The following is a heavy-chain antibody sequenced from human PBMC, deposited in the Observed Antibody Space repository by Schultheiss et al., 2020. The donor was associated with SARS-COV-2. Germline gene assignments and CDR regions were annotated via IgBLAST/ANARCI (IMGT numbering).Heavy chain of an antibody. CDR2: IYHSGST. D-gene: IGHD3-22*01. V-gene: IGHV4-30-2*01. CDR3: ARENRGYDSSGIDY. CDR1: GGSISSGGYS. Sequence: LRLSCAVSGGSISSGGYSWSWIRQPPGKGLEWIGYIYHSGSTYYNPSLKSRVTISVDRSKNQFSLKLSSVTAADTAVYYCARENRGYDSSGIDYWGQGTLVTVSS. J-gene: IGHJ4*02.